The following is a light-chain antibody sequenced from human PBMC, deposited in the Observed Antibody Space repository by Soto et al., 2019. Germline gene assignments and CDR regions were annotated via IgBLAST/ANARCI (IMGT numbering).Light chain of an antibody. CDR3: QQYVT. CDR1: QSVSSSY. J-gene: IGKJ1*01. CDR2: GSS. Sequence: IVLTQSPGTLSLSPWERATLSCRASQSVSSSYLAWYQQKPGQAPRLLIYGSSSRATGIPDRFSGSGSATDFTLTISRLEPEDFAVYYCQQYVTYGQRAKV. V-gene: IGKV3-20*01.